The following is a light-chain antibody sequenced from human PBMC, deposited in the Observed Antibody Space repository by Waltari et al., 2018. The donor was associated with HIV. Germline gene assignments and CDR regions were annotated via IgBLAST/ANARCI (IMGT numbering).Light chain of an antibody. CDR3: NSRDNNGHHLV. V-gene: IGLV3-19*01. J-gene: IGLJ1*01. Sequence: SSELTQDPAVSVALGQTVRITCQGNSLRNYYASWYQQKPGQAPLLVVYGNDKRPSGIPDRFSASSSGNTASLTITGAQAEDEADYYCNSRDNNGHHLVFAPGTTVTVL. CDR2: GND. CDR1: SLRNYY.